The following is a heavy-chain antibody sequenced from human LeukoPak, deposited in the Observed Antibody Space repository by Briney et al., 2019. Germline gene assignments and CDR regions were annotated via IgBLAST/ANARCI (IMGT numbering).Heavy chain of an antibody. J-gene: IGHJ5*02. Sequence: SVKVSCKASGDTFSSYAISWVRQAPGQGLEWMGGIIPIFGTANYAQKLQGRVTMTTDTSTSTAYMELRSLRSDDTAVYYCARGLRGAYCGGDCYSHWFEPWGQGTLVTVFS. CDR1: GDTFSSYA. CDR3: ARGLRGAYCGGDCYSHWFEP. D-gene: IGHD2-21*02. CDR2: IIPIFGTA. V-gene: IGHV1-69*05.